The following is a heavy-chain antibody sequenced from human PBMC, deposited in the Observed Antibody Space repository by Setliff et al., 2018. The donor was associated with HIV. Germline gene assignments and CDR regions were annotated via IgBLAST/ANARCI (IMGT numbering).Heavy chain of an antibody. D-gene: IGHD6-13*01. CDR3: ARISQLLDYAMDV. CDR2: IFHSGRI. J-gene: IGHJ6*01. CDR1: GGSISSGGYS. V-gene: IGHV4-30-2*01. Sequence: PSETLSLTCAVSGGSISSGGYSWTWIRQPPGKGLEWIAYIFHSGRIYYNPTLKSRVTMSVDRSKNHLSLNVTSVTAADTAVYYRARISQLLDYAMDVWGQGTTVTVSS.